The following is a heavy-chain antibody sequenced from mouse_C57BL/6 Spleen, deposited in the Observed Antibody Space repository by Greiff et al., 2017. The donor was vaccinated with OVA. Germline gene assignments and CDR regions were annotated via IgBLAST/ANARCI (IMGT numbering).Heavy chain of an antibody. Sequence: VKLMESGPELVKPGASVKISCKASGYAFSSSWMNWVKQRPGKGLEWIGRIYPGDGDTNYNGKFKGKATLTADKSSSTAYMQLSSLTSEDSAVYFCARVQSSMDYWGQGTSVTVSS. CDR2: IYPGDGDT. CDR1: GYAFSSSW. CDR3: ARVQSSMDY. J-gene: IGHJ4*01. V-gene: IGHV1-82*01.